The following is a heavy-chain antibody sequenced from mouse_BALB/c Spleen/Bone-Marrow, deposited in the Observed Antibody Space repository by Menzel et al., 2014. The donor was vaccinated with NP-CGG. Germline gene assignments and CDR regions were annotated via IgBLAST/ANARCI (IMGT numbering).Heavy chain of an antibody. J-gene: IGHJ2*01. Sequence: EVQLQQSGPELVKPXXSVKMSCXXXGYTFTSYVMHWVKQKPGQGXXWIGYFNPYNDGPKYNEKFKGKAILTSNKSSSTAYMELSRLTSEDSAVYYCAIHEGYFDYWGQGTTLTVSS. CDR3: AIHEGYFDY. CDR1: GYTFTSYV. V-gene: IGHV1-14*01. CDR2: FNPYNDGP.